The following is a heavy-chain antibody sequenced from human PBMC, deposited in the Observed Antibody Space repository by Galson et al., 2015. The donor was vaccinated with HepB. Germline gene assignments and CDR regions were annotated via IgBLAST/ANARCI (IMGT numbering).Heavy chain of an antibody. J-gene: IGHJ3*02. Sequence: SVKVSCKASAFSFTSSALQWVRQARGQRLEWIGWIVLGSGIVTYAQKFQERVTITADESTRTAYMDLSSLRSEDTAVYYCTTTLGFGEKSELDAFDIWGQGTMVTVSS. V-gene: IGHV1-58*01. CDR3: TTTLGFGEKSELDAFDI. CDR1: AFSFTSSA. CDR2: IVLGSGIV. D-gene: IGHD3-10*01.